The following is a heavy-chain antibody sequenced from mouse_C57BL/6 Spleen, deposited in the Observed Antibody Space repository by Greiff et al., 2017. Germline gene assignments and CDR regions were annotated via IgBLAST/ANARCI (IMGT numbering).Heavy chain of an antibody. CDR2: IYPGDGDT. CDR1: GYAFSSSW. CDR3: ASEDDYDGPVYFDY. D-gene: IGHD2-4*01. V-gene: IGHV1-82*01. J-gene: IGHJ2*01. Sequence: VQLQESGPELVKPGASVKISCKASGYAFSSSWMNWVKQRPGKGLEWIGRIYPGDGDTNYNGKFKGKATLTADKSSSTAYMQLSSLTSEDSAVYFCASEDDYDGPVYFDYWGQGTTLTVSS.